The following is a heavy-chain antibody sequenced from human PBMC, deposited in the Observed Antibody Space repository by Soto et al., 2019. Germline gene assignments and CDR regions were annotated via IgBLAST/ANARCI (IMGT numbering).Heavy chain of an antibody. Sequence: QVQLVQSGAEVKKPGSSVKVSRKASGGTFSSYAISWVRQAPGQGLEWMGGIIPIFGTANYARKFQGRVTITADDSTSTAYMELSSLRSEDTAVYYCARGNLIAAAGTYWFDPWGQGTLVTVSS. CDR1: GGTFSSYA. V-gene: IGHV1-69*01. CDR2: IIPIFGTA. J-gene: IGHJ5*02. CDR3: ARGNLIAAAGTYWFDP. D-gene: IGHD6-13*01.